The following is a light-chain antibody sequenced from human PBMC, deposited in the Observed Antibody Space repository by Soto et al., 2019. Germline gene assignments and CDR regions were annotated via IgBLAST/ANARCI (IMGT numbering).Light chain of an antibody. Sequence: QSALTQPTSVSGSTGQSITISCTGARSDVGGYDYVSWYQQHPGKAPKLIIYDVSNRPSGVSNRFSGSKSGRTASLTISGLQAEDEADYYCSSYGNSNVLFGGGTKLTVL. J-gene: IGLJ2*01. CDR3: SSYGNSNVL. CDR1: RSDVGGYDY. CDR2: DVS. V-gene: IGLV2-14*03.